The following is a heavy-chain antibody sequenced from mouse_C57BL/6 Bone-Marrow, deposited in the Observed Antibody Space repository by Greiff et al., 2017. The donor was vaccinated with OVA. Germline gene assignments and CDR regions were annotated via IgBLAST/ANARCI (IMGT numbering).Heavy chain of an antibody. J-gene: IGHJ4*01. CDR3: ARSSGYYAMDY. CDR2: INPYNGGT. Sequence: EVQLQQSGPVLVKPGASVKMSCKASGYTFTDYYMNWVKQSHGKSLEWIGVINPYNGGTSYNQKFKGKATLTVDKSSSTAYMELNSLTSVDSAVYYCARSSGYYAMDYWGQGTSVTVSS. V-gene: IGHV1-19*01. CDR1: GYTFTDYY.